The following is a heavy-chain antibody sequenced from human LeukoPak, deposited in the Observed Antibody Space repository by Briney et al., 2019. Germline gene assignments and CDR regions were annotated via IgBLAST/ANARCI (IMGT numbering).Heavy chain of an antibody. CDR2: INGTSALT. J-gene: IGHJ4*02. CDR1: GFTFSAYA. D-gene: IGHD1-26*01. Sequence: GGPLRLSCAASGFTFSAYAMSWVRQAPGKGLEWVSLINGTSALTSYADSVKGRFTISRDNSKNTLYLQMNSLRAEDTAVYYCVKMYSIPGGPKHFDYWGQGTLVTVSS. V-gene: IGHV3-23*01. CDR3: VKMYSIPGGPKHFDY.